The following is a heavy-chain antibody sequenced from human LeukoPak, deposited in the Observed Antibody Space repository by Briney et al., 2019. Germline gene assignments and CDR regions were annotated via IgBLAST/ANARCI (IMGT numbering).Heavy chain of an antibody. V-gene: IGHV4-59*12. CDR3: ARAGIAAAGTIRGVKYFQH. J-gene: IGHJ1*01. CDR1: GASISSYY. CDR2: LYNSGST. Sequence: PSETLSLTCSVSGASISSYYWNWIRQPPGKGLEWIGYLYNSGSTNYNPSLKSRVTTSLDRSKNQFSLKLSSVTAADTAVYYCARAGIAAAGTIRGVKYFQHWGQGTLVTVSS. D-gene: IGHD6-13*01.